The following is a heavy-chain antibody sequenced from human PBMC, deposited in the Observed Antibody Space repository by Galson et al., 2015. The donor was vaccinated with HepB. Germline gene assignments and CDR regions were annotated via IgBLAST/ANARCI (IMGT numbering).Heavy chain of an antibody. CDR3: ARDWVRSSSWYVGYNWFDP. V-gene: IGHV3-33*08. D-gene: IGHD6-13*01. CDR1: GFTFSSYG. CDR2: IWYDGSNK. J-gene: IGHJ5*02. Sequence: SLRLSCAASGFTFSSYGMHWVRQAPGKGLEWVAVIWYDGSNKYYADSVKGRFTISRDNSKNTLYLQMNSLRAEDTAVYYCARDWVRSSSWYVGYNWFDPWGQGTLVTVSS.